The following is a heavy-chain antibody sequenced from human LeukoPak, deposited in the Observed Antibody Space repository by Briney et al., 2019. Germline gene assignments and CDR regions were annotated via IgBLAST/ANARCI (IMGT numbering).Heavy chain of an antibody. Sequence: ASVKVSCKASGYTFTGYYMHWVRQAPGQGLEWMAWINPNSGGTNYAQKFQGRVTMTRDTSISTAYMELSRLRSDDTAVYYCARSTIHLRNPVDYWGQGTLVTVSS. D-gene: IGHD1-14*01. CDR3: ARSTIHLRNPVDY. J-gene: IGHJ4*02. CDR2: INPNSGGT. CDR1: GYTFTGYY. V-gene: IGHV1-2*02.